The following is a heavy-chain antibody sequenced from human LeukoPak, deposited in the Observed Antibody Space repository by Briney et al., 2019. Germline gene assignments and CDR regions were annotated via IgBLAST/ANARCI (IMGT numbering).Heavy chain of an antibody. CDR1: GYTFTSYD. CDR2: MNPNSGNT. Sequence: ASVKVSCKASGYTFTSYDINWVRQATGQGLEWMGWMNPNSGNTGYAQKFQGRVTMTRDTSTSTVYMELSSLRSEDTAVYYCARDPSYDSSGYYPAYFDYWGQGTLVTVSS. D-gene: IGHD3-22*01. CDR3: ARDPSYDSSGYYPAYFDY. V-gene: IGHV1-8*01. J-gene: IGHJ4*02.